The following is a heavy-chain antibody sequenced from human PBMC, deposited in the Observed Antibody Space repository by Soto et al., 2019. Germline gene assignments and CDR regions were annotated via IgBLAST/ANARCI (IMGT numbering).Heavy chain of an antibody. CDR2: INAGNGNT. V-gene: IGHV1-3*05. CDR1: GYTFTSYA. CDR3: ARDLPAVY. J-gene: IGHJ4*02. Sequence: QVQLVQSGAEEKKPGASVKVSCKASGYTFTSYAMHWVGQAPGQRLEWMGWINAGNGNTKYSQKVQGRVTITMDTSASTAYMELSSLRSEDTAVYYFARDLPAVYWGQGTLVTVSS.